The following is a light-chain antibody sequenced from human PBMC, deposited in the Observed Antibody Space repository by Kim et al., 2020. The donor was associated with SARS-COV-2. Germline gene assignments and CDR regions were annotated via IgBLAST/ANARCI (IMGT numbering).Light chain of an antibody. Sequence: SPGEGATLSCRASQIFSSNYLAWYQQKPGQAPRLLIYGASSRATGIPDRCSGSGSGTDFTLTISRLEPEDFAVYYCQQYGTSPLTFGGGTKVDIK. V-gene: IGKV3-20*01. CDR3: QQYGTSPLT. CDR1: QIFSSNY. CDR2: GAS. J-gene: IGKJ4*01.